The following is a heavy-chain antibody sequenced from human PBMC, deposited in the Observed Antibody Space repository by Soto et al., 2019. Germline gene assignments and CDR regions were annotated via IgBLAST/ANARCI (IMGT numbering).Heavy chain of an antibody. V-gene: IGHV2-70*11. CDR3: ARTRPYSGYDRLVYYFDY. CDR2: IDWDDDK. CDR1: GFSLSTSGMC. J-gene: IGHJ4*02. Sequence: SVPTLVNPTQTLTLTCTFSGFSLSTSGMCVSWIRQPPGKALEWLARIDWDDDKYYSTSLKTRLTISKDTSKNQVVLTMTNMDPVDTATYYCARTRPYSGYDRLVYYFDYWGQGTLVTVSS. D-gene: IGHD5-12*01.